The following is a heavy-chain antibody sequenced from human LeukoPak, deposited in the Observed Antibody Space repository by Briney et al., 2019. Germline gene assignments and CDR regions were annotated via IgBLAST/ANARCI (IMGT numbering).Heavy chain of an antibody. CDR2: IYFSGST. V-gene: IGHV4-61*01. Sequence: SETLSLTCTVSGGSVSSGSYYWSWIRQPPGKGLEWIGYIYFSGSTTYNPSLNSRVTISVDTSKNKFSLKLSSVTAADTAVYYCARVPVSTTARGYFDYWGQGTLVTVSS. J-gene: IGHJ4*02. CDR3: ARVPVSTTARGYFDY. D-gene: IGHD4-17*01. CDR1: GGSVSSGSYY.